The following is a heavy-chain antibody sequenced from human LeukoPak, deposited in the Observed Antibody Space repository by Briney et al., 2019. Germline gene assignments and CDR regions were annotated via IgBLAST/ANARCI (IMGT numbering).Heavy chain of an antibody. CDR2: ISYDGSNK. V-gene: IGHV3-30*18. D-gene: IGHD1-26*01. CDR1: GFTFSSYG. J-gene: IGHJ5*02. Sequence: PGGSLRLSCAASGFTFSSYGMHWVRQAPGKGLEGVAVISYDGSNKYYADSVKGRFTISRDNGKNTLYLQMNSLGAEDTAVYYCAKDQAGAWGQGTRVTVSS. CDR3: AKDQAGA.